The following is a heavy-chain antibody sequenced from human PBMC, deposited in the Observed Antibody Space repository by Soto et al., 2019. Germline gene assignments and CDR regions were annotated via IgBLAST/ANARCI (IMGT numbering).Heavy chain of an antibody. CDR2: IYTGGTT. CDR3: HGYGY. J-gene: IGHJ4*02. D-gene: IGHD5-12*01. V-gene: IGHV3-53*01. Sequence: EVQLVESGGGLIQPGGSLRLSCVVSGFTVSSSNYMSWVRQAPGKGLEWVSVIYTGGTTYYADSVKGRFTISRDNSKNTLYLQMSSLRAEDTAVYYCHGYGYWGQGTLVTVSS. CDR1: GFTVSSSNY.